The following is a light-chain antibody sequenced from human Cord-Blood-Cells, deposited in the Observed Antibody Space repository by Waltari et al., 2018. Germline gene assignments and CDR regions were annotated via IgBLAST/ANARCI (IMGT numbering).Light chain of an antibody. CDR2: GAS. V-gene: IGKV3-20*01. CDR3: QQYGRAYT. J-gene: IGKJ2*01. CDR1: QSVSSSY. Sequence: EIVLTQSPGTLSLSPGERATLSCRASQSVSSSYLAWYQQKPGQAPRLLIYGASSRATGIPDRFSGSASGTDFTLTISRLEPEDFAVYYCQQYGRAYTFGQGTKLEIK.